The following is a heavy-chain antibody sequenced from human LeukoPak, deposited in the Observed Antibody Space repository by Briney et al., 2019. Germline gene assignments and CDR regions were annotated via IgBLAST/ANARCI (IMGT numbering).Heavy chain of an antibody. D-gene: IGHD3-22*01. Sequence: GGSLRLSCAASGFTFSSYAMSWVRQAPGKGLEWVSGISGSGDNTYYADSVKGRFTISRDDSKNTLYVQVNSLGTEDTAAYYCAKGSYYDSSGSFYFDYWGQGTLVTVSP. CDR2: ISGSGDNT. V-gene: IGHV3-23*01. J-gene: IGHJ4*02. CDR1: GFTFSSYA. CDR3: AKGSYYDSSGSFYFDY.